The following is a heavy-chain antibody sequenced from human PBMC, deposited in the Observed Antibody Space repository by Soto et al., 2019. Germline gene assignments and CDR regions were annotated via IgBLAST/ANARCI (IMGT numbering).Heavy chain of an antibody. CDR1: GFTFSSYA. J-gene: IGHJ4*02. CDR3: AKGLGIAVAGTEGWESDHFDY. V-gene: IGHV3-23*01. CDR2: ISGSGGST. D-gene: IGHD6-19*01. Sequence: GGSLRLSCAASGFTFSSYAMSWVRQAPGKGLEWVSAISGSGGSTYYADSVKGRFTISRDNSKNTLYLQMNSLRAEDTAVYYCAKGLGIAVAGTEGWESDHFDYWGQGTLVTVSS.